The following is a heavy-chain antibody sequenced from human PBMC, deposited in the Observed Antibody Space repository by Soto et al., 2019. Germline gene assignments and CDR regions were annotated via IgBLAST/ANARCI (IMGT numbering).Heavy chain of an antibody. V-gene: IGHV4-31*03. D-gene: IGHD5-18*01. CDR1: GGSISSGSYY. J-gene: IGHJ5*02. CDR3: ARGIGERYIYGYWFDP. Sequence: QVQLQESGPGLVKPSQTLSLTCTVSGGSISSGSYYWSWIRQHPGKGLEWIGCIYYSGSTYYNPSLKSRVTISVDTSKNQFSLKLSSVTAADTAVYYCARGIGERYIYGYWFDPWGQGTLVTVSS. CDR2: IYYSGST.